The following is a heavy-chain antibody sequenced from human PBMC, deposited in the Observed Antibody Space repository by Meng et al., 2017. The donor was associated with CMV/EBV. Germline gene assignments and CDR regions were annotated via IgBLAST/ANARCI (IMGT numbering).Heavy chain of an antibody. CDR1: GFTVSSNY. Sequence: VRRVESGGGLVQPGGSLGLSCAASGFTVSSNYMSWVRQAPGKGLEWVSVIYSGGSTYYADSVKGRFTISRDNSKNTLYLQMNSLRAEDTAVYYCASYSSGWYIQHWGQGTLVTVSS. V-gene: IGHV3-66*01. CDR2: IYSGGST. CDR3: ASYSSGWYIQH. D-gene: IGHD6-19*01. J-gene: IGHJ1*01.